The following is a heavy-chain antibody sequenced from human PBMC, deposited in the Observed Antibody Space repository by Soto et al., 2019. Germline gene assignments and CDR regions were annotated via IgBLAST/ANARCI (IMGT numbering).Heavy chain of an antibody. J-gene: IGHJ4*01. CDR3: ARRHGARSNVFRSAFPLDF. D-gene: IGHD3-3*01. CDR1: GYSFSAYY. CDR2: VNPHTGDS. Sequence: ASVKVSCKASGYSFSAYYIHWVLQAPGQGLEWMGWVNPHTGDSKYTEIFKGRVTLTSDTSTNTSYMDLTSLTSADTAVYYCARRHGARSNVFRSAFPLDFWGQGTLVTVSS. V-gene: IGHV1-2*02.